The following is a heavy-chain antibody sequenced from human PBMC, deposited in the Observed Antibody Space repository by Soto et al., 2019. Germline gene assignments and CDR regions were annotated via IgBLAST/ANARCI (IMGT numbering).Heavy chain of an antibody. D-gene: IGHD6-13*01. J-gene: IGHJ4*02. CDR1: GFSFSGYA. CDR2: ITNDGGST. Sequence: GGSLRLSCVASGFSFSGYAMHWVRQAPGKGLQYVSAITNDGGSTYYADSVKGRFTISRDNSKNTLYLQMGSLRAEDMAVYYCASVSIAAAFDYRGQGSLVTVSS. V-gene: IGHV3-64*02. CDR3: ASVSIAAAFDY.